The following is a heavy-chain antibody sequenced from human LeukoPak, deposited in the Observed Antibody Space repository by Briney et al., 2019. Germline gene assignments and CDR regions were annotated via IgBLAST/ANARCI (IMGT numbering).Heavy chain of an antibody. CDR3: AKDKAFLAGYFDY. CDR1: GFTFSSYA. CDR2: ISYDGSNK. V-gene: IGHV3-30*18. J-gene: IGHJ4*02. Sequence: PGGSLRLSCAASGFTFSSYAMHWVRQAPGKGLEWVAVISYDGSNKYYADSVKGRFTISRDNSKNTLYLQMNSLRPEDTAVYYCAKDKAFLAGYFDYWGQGNLVTVSS.